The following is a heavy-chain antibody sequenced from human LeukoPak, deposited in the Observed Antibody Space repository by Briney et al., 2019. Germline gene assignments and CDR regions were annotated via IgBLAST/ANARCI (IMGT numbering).Heavy chain of an antibody. CDR2: INTNTGNP. Sequence: ASVKVSCKASGYTFTSYAMNWVRQAPGQGLEWMGWINTNTGNPTYAQGFTGRFVFSLDTSVSTAYLQISSLKAEDTAVYYCERAGHRYYGSGSHCGYWGQGALVTVSS. J-gene: IGHJ4*02. CDR3: ERAGHRYYGSGSHCGY. CDR1: GYTFTSYA. V-gene: IGHV7-4-1*02. D-gene: IGHD3-10*01.